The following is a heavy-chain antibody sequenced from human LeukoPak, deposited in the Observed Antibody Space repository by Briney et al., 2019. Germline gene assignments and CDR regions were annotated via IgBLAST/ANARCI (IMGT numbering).Heavy chain of an antibody. CDR2: IKQDGSEK. CDR3: ARDPARGIAAAGTLYYYYYYGMDV. D-gene: IGHD6-13*01. Sequence: GGSLRLSCAASGFTFNSYWMSWVRQAQGKGLEWVANIKQDGSEKYHVDSVKGRFTISRDNAKNSLYLQVNSLRAEDTAVYYCARDPARGIAAAGTLYYYYYYGMDVWGQGTTVTVSS. CDR1: GFTFNSYW. J-gene: IGHJ6*02. V-gene: IGHV3-7*01.